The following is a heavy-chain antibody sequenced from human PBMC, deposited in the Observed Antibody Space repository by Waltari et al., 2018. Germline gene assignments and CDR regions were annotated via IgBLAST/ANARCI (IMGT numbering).Heavy chain of an antibody. D-gene: IGHD1-26*01. CDR1: GYIFTDNY. Sequence: QVQLVQSGAEVKKPGASVKVSCKASGYIFTDNYMHWVRQAPGQGLEWMSRLNPKSGGTNYAQKFQGRVTMTRDTSISTAYMELGRLRSDATAVYYCARVGATKTDYWGQGTLVTVSS. J-gene: IGHJ4*02. CDR3: ARVGATKTDY. CDR2: LNPKSGGT. V-gene: IGHV1-2*06.